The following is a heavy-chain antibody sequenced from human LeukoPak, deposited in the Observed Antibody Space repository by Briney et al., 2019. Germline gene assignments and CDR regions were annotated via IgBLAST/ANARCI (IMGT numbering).Heavy chain of an antibody. V-gene: IGHV3-30*18. CDR3: AKGPVGYPDY. D-gene: IGHD5-12*01. CDR1: GFTFSSYG. CDR2: ISYDGSNK. Sequence: PGGSLRLSCAASGFTFSSYGMHWVRQAPGKGLEWGAVISYDGSNKYHADSVKGRFTISRDNSKSTVYLQMNSLRPEDTAVYYCAKGPVGYPDYWGQGTLVTVSS. J-gene: IGHJ4*02.